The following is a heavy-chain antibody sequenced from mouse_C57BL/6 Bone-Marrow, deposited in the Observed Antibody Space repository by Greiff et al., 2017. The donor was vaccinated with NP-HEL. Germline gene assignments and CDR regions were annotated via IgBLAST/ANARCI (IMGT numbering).Heavy chain of an antibody. V-gene: IGHV1-61*01. CDR2: IYPSDSET. Sequence: QVQLQQPGAELVRPGSSVKLSCKASGYTFTSYWMDWVKQRPGQGLEWIGNIYPSDSETHYNQKFKDKATLTVDKSSSTAYMQLRSLTSEDSAVYSCARLDYDSDDLAWFAYWGQGTLVTVSA. CDR1: GYTFTSYW. J-gene: IGHJ3*01. D-gene: IGHD2-4*01. CDR3: ARLDYDSDDLAWFAY.